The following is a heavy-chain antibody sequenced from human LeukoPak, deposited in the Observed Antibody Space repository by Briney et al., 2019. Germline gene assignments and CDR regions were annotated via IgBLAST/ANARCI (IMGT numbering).Heavy chain of an antibody. Sequence: GGSLRLSCAASGFTFSSYAMTWVRQAPGKGLEWVSAISGSGGSIYYADSVKGRFTISRDNSKNTLYLQMNSLRAEDTALYYCAKEHPNSYGSGSYNFDYWGQGTLVTVSS. CDR2: ISGSGGSI. V-gene: IGHV3-23*01. J-gene: IGHJ4*02. CDR1: GFTFSSYA. CDR3: AKEHPNSYGSGSYNFDY. D-gene: IGHD3-10*01.